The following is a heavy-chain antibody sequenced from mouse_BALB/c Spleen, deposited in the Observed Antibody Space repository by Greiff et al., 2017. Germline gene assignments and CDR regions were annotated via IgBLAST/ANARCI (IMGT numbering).Heavy chain of an antibody. CDR1: GYSITSGYY. CDR3: ARDHLYYRYDGFAY. CDR2: ISYDGSN. D-gene: IGHD2-14*01. Sequence: EVKLMESGPGLVKPSQSLSLTCSVTGYSITSGYYWNWIRQFPGNKLEWMGYISYDGSNNYNPSLKNRISITRDTSKNQFFLKLNSVTTEDTATYYCARDHLYYRYDGFAYWGQGTLVTVSA. J-gene: IGHJ3*01. V-gene: IGHV3-6*02.